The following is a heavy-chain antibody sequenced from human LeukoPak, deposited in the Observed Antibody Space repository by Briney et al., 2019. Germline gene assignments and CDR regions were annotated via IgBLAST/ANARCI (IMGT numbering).Heavy chain of an antibody. J-gene: IGHJ4*02. Sequence: SETLSLTCTVSGGSISSYYWSWIRQPPGKGLEWIGYIYYSGSTSYNPSLKSRVTISVDTSQNQFSLKLNSVTAADTAVYYCARYYDSSGYFDYWGQGTLVTVSS. CDR3: ARYYDSSGYFDY. D-gene: IGHD3-22*01. CDR1: GGSISSYY. V-gene: IGHV4-59*01. CDR2: IYYSGST.